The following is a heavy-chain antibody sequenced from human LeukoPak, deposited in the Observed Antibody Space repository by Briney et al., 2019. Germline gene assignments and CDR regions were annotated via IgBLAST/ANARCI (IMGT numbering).Heavy chain of an antibody. CDR3: VKDLLGYCSSTSCYATGPFDY. V-gene: IGHV3-64D*09. CDR1: GFSFSNYA. J-gene: IGHJ4*02. Sequence: PGGSLRLSCSASGFSFSNYAMHWVRQAPGKGLEYASAISTNGGHTYYADSVQGRFTISRDDSKNTLYLQMSSLRAEDTALYYCVKDLLGYCSSTSCYATGPFDYWGQGTLVTVSS. D-gene: IGHD2-2*01. CDR2: ISTNGGHT.